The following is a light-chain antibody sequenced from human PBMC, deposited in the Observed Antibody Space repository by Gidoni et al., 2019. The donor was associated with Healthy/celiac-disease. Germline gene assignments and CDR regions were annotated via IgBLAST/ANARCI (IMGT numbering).Light chain of an antibody. V-gene: IGLV2-14*01. Sequence: QSALTQPASVSASPGQSITISCTGTSSDVGGYNYVSWYQQPPGKAPKLMIDEVSNRPPGVSNRFSGSKSGNTASLTISGLQAEDEADYYCSSYTSSSTLEVVVGGGTKLTVL. CDR2: EVS. CDR3: SSYTSSSTLEVV. J-gene: IGLJ2*01. CDR1: SSDVGGYNY.